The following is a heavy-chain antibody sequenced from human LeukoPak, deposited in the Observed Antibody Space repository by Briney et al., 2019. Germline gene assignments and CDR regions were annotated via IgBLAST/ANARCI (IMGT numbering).Heavy chain of an antibody. CDR3: ARSLGYYYYYMDV. V-gene: IGHV4-59*01. CDR2: IYYSGST. CDR1: GGSISSYY. J-gene: IGHJ6*03. D-gene: IGHD3-16*01. Sequence: ETLSLTCTVSGGSISSYYWSWIRQPPGKGLEWIGYIYYSGSTNYNPSLKSRVTISVDTSKNQFSLKLSSVTAADTAVYYCARSLGYYYYYMDVWGKGTTVTVSS.